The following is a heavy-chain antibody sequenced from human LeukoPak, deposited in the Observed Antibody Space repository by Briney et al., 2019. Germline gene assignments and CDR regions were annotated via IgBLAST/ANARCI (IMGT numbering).Heavy chain of an antibody. Sequence: GGSLRLSCAASGFTFSSDWMSWVRQAPGKGLEWVANIKQDGSEKYYVDSVKGRFTISRDNAKNSLYLQMNSLRAEDTAVYYCARGLRPYSSSWYDYWGQGTLVTVSS. V-gene: IGHV3-7*01. D-gene: IGHD6-13*01. CDR2: IKQDGSEK. CDR3: ARGLRPYSSSWYDY. J-gene: IGHJ4*02. CDR1: GFTFSSDW.